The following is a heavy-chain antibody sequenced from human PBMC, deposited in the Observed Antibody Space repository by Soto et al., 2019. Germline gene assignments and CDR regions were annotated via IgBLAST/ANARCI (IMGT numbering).Heavy chain of an antibody. V-gene: IGHV4-39*07. CDR2: INHSGST. CDR1: GGSMRIRRDY. J-gene: IGHJ6*02. D-gene: IGHD6-13*01. CDR3: ARDHNSNSSPSIHGMDV. Sequence: SESLAISCTVSGGSMRIRRDYWTWIRQPPGKGLERIGEINHSGSTNYNPSLKSRVTISVDTSKNQFSLKLSSVTAADTAVYYCARDHNSNSSPSIHGMDVWGQRTTVTVPS.